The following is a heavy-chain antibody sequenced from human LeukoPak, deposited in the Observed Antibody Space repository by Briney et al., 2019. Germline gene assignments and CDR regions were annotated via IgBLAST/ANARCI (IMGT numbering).Heavy chain of an antibody. CDR3: ARAEWELLGLVEY. J-gene: IGHJ4*02. CDR2: ISYDGSNK. Sequence: GGSLRLSCAASGFTFSSYAMHWVRQAPGKGLEWVAVISYDGSNKYYADSVKGRFTISRDNSKNTLYLQMNSLRAGDTAVYYCARAEWELLGLVEYWGQGTLVTVSS. V-gene: IGHV3-30-3*01. CDR1: GFTFSSYA. D-gene: IGHD1-26*01.